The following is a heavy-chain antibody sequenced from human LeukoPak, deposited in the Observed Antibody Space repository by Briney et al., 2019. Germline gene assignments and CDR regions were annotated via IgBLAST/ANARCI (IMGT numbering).Heavy chain of an antibody. CDR3: AGYYYDSSGYYTFEY. V-gene: IGHV4-34*01. CDR1: GGSFSGYY. CDR2: INHSGST. J-gene: IGHJ4*02. Sequence: SETLSLTCAVYGGSFSGYYWSWIRQPPGKGLEWIGEINHSGSTNYNPSLKSRVTISVDTSKNQFSLKLSSLTAADTAVYYCAGYYYDSSGYYTFEYWGQGTLVTVSS. D-gene: IGHD3-22*01.